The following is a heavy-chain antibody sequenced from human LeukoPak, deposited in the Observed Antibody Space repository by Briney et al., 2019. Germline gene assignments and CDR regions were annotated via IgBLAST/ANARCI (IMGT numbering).Heavy chain of an antibody. CDR3: ARQRRGSSWNYNWFDP. CDR1: GYSFTSYW. V-gene: IGHV5-51*01. CDR2: IYPGDSDT. J-gene: IGHJ5*02. Sequence: GESLKISCKGSGYSFTSYWIGWVRRMPGKGLEWMGIIYPGDSDTRYSPSFQGQVTISADKSISTAYLQWSSLKASDTAMYYCARQRRGSSWNYNWFDPWGQGTLVTVSS. D-gene: IGHD6-13*01.